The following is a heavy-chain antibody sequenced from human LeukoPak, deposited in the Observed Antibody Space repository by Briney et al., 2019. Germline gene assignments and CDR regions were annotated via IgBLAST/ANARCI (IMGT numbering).Heavy chain of an antibody. CDR1: GGSISSYY. J-gene: IGHJ3*02. D-gene: IGHD4-17*01. V-gene: IGHV4-4*07. CDR2: IYTSGST. CDR3: ASSTVTTSIDAFDI. Sequence: PSETLSLTCTVSGGSISSYYWSWIRQPAGKGLEWIGRIYTSGSTNYNPSLKSRVTMSVDTSKNQVSLKLSSVTAADTAVYYCASSTVTTSIDAFDIWGQGTMVTASS.